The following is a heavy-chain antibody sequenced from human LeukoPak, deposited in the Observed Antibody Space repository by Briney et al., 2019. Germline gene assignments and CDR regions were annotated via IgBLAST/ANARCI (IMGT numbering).Heavy chain of an antibody. CDR1: GFTFSSYA. Sequence: GGSLRLSCAASGFTFSSYAMNWVRQAPGKGLEWVSTIYRDATTYYADSVKGRFTISRDNSRNTLYLRMNSLRVEDTAFYYCARQTSGTYRYQFDNWGQGTLVTVSS. V-gene: IGHV3-23*05. CDR3: ARQTSGTYRYQFDN. J-gene: IGHJ4*02. CDR2: IYRDATT. D-gene: IGHD1-26*01.